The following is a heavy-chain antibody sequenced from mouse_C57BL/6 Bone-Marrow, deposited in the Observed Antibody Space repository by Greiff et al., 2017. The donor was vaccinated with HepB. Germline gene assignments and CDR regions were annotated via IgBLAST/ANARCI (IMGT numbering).Heavy chain of an antibody. V-gene: IGHV14-2*01. CDR3: APYYYGSGYEFAY. D-gene: IGHD1-1*01. Sequence: VQLQQSGAELVKPGASVKLSCTASGFNFTDYYMHWVKQRPEQGLEWIGRIDPEGGETKYAAKFQGKATITADTSSNTAYLQLSSLTSEDAAVYYCAPYYYGSGYEFAYWGQGTLVTVSA. J-gene: IGHJ3*01. CDR1: GFNFTDYY. CDR2: IDPEGGET.